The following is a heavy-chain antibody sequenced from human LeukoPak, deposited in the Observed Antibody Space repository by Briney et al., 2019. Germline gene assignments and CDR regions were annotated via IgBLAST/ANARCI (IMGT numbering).Heavy chain of an antibody. CDR3: ARDGYCTNGVCYQGIY. CDR2: IYTSGST. D-gene: IGHD2-8*01. Sequence: PSETLSLTCTVSGGSISSYYWSWIRQPAGKGLEWIGRIYTSGSTNYNPSLKSRVTMSVDTSKNQFSLKLSSVTAADTAVYYCARDGYCTNGVCYQGIYWGQGTLVTVSS. J-gene: IGHJ4*02. V-gene: IGHV4-4*07. CDR1: GGSISSYY.